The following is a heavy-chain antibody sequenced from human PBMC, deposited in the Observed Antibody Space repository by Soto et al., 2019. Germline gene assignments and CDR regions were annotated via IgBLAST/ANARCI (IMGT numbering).Heavy chain of an antibody. CDR1: GYSLTSYY. CDR2: INPSGGST. V-gene: IGHV1-46*01. D-gene: IGHD3-9*01. CDR3: ARGDSDVLTGHYPLDY. Sequence: QVQLVQSGAEVKKPGASVKVSCKASGYSLTSYYMHWVRQAPGQGLAWMGIINPSGGSTSYAQNYQDRNTMTRDTSTNTVYMDLSSLRSEDTAVYFCARGDSDVLTGHYPLDYWGQGTLVTVSS. J-gene: IGHJ4*02.